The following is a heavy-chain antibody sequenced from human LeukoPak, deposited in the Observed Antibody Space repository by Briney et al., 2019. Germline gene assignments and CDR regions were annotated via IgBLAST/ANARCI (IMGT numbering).Heavy chain of an antibody. CDR2: IYYSGST. CDR3: ARCITIFGVVIRSYYMDV. CDR1: GGSLSSSSYY. D-gene: IGHD3-3*01. V-gene: IGHV4-39*01. Sequence: SETLSLTCSVSGGSLSSSSYYWGWIRQPPGKGLEWIGSIYYSGSTYYNPSLKSRVTISVDTSKNQFSLKLSSVTAADTAVYYCARCITIFGVVIRSYYMDVWGKGTTVTVSS. J-gene: IGHJ6*03.